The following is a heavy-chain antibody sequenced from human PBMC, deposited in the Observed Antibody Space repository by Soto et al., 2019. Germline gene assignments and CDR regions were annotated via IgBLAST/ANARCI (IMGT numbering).Heavy chain of an antibody. J-gene: IGHJ5*02. V-gene: IGHV4-61*01. CDR3: ARAVLVPVAIGWFDP. CDR2: IYYSGST. Sequence: QVQLQESGPGLVKPSETLSLTCTVSGGSVSSGSYYWSWIRQPPGKGLEWIGYIYYSGSTNYNPSLKSRVTISVDTSKNQFSLKLSSVTAADTAVYYCARAVLVPVAIGWFDPWGQGTLVTVSS. CDR1: GGSVSSGSYY. D-gene: IGHD2-2*01.